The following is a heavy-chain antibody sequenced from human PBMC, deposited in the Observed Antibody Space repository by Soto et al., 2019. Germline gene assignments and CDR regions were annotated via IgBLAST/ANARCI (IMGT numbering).Heavy chain of an antibody. Sequence: QVQLVESGGGVVQPGRSLRLSCATSGFTFSNYGMHWVRQSPGKGLEWVAVISYDGINKNYADSVKGRFTISRDNSKNTLYLQMNSLRAEDAAVYYCARDQIYSCLPAGSMGVWGQGTTVTVSS. CDR2: ISYDGINK. V-gene: IGHV3-30*03. J-gene: IGHJ6*02. D-gene: IGHD2-2*01. CDR1: GFTFSNYG. CDR3: ARDQIYSCLPAGSMGV.